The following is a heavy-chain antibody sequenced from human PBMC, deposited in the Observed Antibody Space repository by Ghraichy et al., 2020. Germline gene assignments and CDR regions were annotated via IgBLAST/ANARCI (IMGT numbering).Heavy chain of an antibody. CDR1: GFTFSDYY. CDR3: ARALVLVILDAFDI. Sequence: GGSLRLSCAASGFTFSDYYMSWIRQAPGKGLEWVSYISSSSSYTNYADSVKGRFTISRDNAKNSLYLQMNSLRAEDTAVYYCARALVLVILDAFDIWGQGTMVTVSS. D-gene: IGHD3-9*01. CDR2: ISSSSSYT. J-gene: IGHJ3*02. V-gene: IGHV3-11*05.